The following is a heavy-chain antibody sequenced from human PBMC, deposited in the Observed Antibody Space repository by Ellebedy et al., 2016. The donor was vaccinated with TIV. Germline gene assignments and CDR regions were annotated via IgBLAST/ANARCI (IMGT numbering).Heavy chain of an antibody. CDR2: IYSGGST. J-gene: IGHJ4*02. V-gene: IGHV3-53*01. CDR1: GFTVSSNY. D-gene: IGHD5-18*01. CDR3: ARKYIYGFN. Sequence: GESLKISCAVSGFTVSSNYMSWVRQAPGKGLEWVSVIYSGGSTYYADSVKGRFTISRDNSKNTLYLQMNSLRAEDTAVYYCARKYIYGFNWGQGTLVTVSS.